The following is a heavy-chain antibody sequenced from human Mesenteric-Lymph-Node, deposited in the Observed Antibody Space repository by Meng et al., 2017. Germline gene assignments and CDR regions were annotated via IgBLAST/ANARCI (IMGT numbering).Heavy chain of an antibody. CDR1: GYTFTNYG. V-gene: IGHV1-18*01. CDR2: ISTYNGNT. CDR3: ASPWGSGSYYVALGY. Sequence: VQSGAEVKKPGASVKVSCKASGYTFTNYGISWVRQAPGQGLEWMGWISTYNGNTKYAQKLQGRVTMTTDTSTSTAYMELRSLRSDDTAVYYCASPWGSGSYYVALGYWGQGTLVTVSS. D-gene: IGHD1-26*01. J-gene: IGHJ4*02.